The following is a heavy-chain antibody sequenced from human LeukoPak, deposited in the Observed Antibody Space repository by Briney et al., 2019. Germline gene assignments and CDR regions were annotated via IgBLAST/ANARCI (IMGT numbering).Heavy chain of an antibody. Sequence: SQTLSLTCTVTGGSISSGDYYWSWIRHPPRKALAWIGYIYYRWSPYYNPSLKSRVTISVDTSKNQFSLKLSSVTAADTTVYYWARVDSLAVAGNYYMDVWGKGTTVTVSS. D-gene: IGHD6-19*01. J-gene: IGHJ6*03. CDR3: ARVDSLAVAGNYYMDV. CDR2: IYYRWSP. V-gene: IGHV4-30-4*08. CDR1: GGSISSGDYY.